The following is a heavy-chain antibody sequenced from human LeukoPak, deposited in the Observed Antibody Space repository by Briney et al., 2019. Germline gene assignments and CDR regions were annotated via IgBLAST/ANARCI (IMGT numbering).Heavy chain of an antibody. V-gene: IGHV4-4*07. J-gene: IGHJ4*02. CDR2: IHASGST. CDR3: ARRDFYSGCSFDS. CDR1: GCSISKYH. Sequence: PSETLSLTCTVSGCSISKYHWSWIRQPAGKGLEWIGQIHASGSTNYNPPLKSRVSMSIDTTEDQVSLTIRSVTAADTAFYYCARRDFYSGCSFDSWGQGTPVTVSS. D-gene: IGHD6-19*01.